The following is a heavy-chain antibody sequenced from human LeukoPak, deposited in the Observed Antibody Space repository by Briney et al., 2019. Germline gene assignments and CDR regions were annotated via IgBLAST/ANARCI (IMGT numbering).Heavy chain of an antibody. CDR3: ANKLEDYYDSSGYYLDY. J-gene: IGHJ4*02. Sequence: GGSLRLSCAISGFTFSNFDLHWVRQAPGKGLEWVSAISGSGGSTYYADSVKGRFTISRDNSKNTLYLQMNSLRAEDTAVYYCANKLEDYYDSSGYYLDYWGQGTLVTVSS. D-gene: IGHD3-22*01. CDR1: GFTFSNFD. V-gene: IGHV3-23*01. CDR2: ISGSGGST.